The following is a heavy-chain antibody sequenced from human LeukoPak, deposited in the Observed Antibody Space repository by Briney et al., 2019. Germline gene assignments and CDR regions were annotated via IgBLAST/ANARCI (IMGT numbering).Heavy chain of an antibody. CDR1: GYTFTGYY. Sequence: GASVKVSCKASGYTFTGYYMHWVRQAPGQGLEWMGWINPNSGGTNYAQKFQGRVTMTRDTSISTAYMELSRLRSDDTAVYYCARDPTPVKYKLLAVAGHYWGQGTLVTVSS. CDR3: ARDPTPVKYKLLAVAGHY. J-gene: IGHJ4*02. CDR2: INPNSGGT. V-gene: IGHV1-2*02. D-gene: IGHD6-19*01.